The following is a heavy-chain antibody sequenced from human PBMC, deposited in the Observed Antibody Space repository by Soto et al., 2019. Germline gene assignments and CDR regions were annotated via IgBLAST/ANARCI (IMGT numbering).Heavy chain of an antibody. CDR1: EYTFANYP. CDR2: INAGNGNT. CDR3: ARELAFCGGDCNPGLVGYYYGMDV. V-gene: IGHV1-3*01. Sequence: GASVKVSCKASEYTFANYPMHWVRQAPGQRLEWMGWINAGNGNTMYSQKFQGRVAFTSDTSASTAYMELSSLRSEDTAVYYCARELAFCGGDCNPGLVGYYYGMDVWGQGTTVTVSS. J-gene: IGHJ6*02. D-gene: IGHD2-21*02.